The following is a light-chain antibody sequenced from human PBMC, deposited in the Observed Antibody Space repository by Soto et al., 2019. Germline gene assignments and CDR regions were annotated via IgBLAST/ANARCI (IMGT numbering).Light chain of an antibody. V-gene: IGKV3-20*01. CDR1: QSVSSSY. CDR2: GAS. J-gene: IGKJ1*01. CDR3: QQYGSSPGT. Sequence: EIVLTQSPGTLSLSPGERATLSCRASQSVSSSYLAWYQQKPSQAPRLLIYGASSRATGIPDRFSGSGSGTDFTLTISRLEPEDFAVYYCQQYGSSPGTFGQGTKVDSK.